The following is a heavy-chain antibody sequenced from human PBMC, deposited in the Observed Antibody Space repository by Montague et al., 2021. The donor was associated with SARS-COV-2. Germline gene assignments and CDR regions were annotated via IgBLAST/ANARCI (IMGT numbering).Heavy chain of an antibody. CDR1: GGSTASHY. CDR2: VYYNGDP. J-gene: IGHJ3*01. V-gene: IGHV4-59*08. D-gene: IGHD6-19*01. CDR3: ARGWAFDS. Sequence: SETLSLTCTVSGGSTASHYWNWIRQSPGKRPEWFGYVYYNGDPKYNPSLQSRVTISIDTPENQFSLRLNSVTSADKAVYFCARGWAFDSWRQGRLVTVSS.